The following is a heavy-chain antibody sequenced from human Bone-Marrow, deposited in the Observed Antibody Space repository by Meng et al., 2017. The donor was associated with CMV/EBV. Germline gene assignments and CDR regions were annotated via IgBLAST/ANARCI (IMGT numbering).Heavy chain of an antibody. J-gene: IGHJ5*02. D-gene: IGHD6-13*01. CDR3: ARDGVIAAAVPNWFDP. CDR1: GFTFSSYS. Sequence: GGSLRFSCAASGFTFSSYSMNWVRQAPGKGREWVSTISSSSSYIYYGDSVKGRFTISRDNAKNSLYLQMNSLRAENTAVYYWARDGVIAAAVPNWFDPWGQGTLVTVSS. CDR2: ISSSSSYI. V-gene: IGHV3-21*01.